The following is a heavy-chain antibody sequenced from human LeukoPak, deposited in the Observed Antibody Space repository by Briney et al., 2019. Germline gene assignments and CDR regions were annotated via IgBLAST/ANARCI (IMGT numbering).Heavy chain of an antibody. CDR1: GYTFTGYY. D-gene: IGHD1-7*01. CDR3: ARDRVITGTTGRVDY. V-gene: IGHV1-2*02. J-gene: IGHJ4*02. Sequence: ASVKVSCKASGYTFTGYYMHWVRQAPGQGLEWMGWINPNSGGTNYAQKFQGRVTMTRDTSISTAYMELSRLRSDDTAVYYCARDRVITGTTGRVDYWGQGTLVTVSS. CDR2: INPNSGGT.